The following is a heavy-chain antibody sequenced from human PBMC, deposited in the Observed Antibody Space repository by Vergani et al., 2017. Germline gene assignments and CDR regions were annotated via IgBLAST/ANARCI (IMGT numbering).Heavy chain of an antibody. D-gene: IGHD3-10*01. V-gene: IGHV3-7*01. CDR2: IKQDGSEK. CDR3: ARGGLYYYGSGSYHY. CDR1: GFTFSSHW. Sequence: EVQLVESGGGLVQPGGSLRLSCAASGFTFSSHWMSWVRQAPGKGLEWVANIKQDGSEKYYVDSVKGRFTISRDNAKNSLYLQMNSLRAEDTAVYYCARGGLYYYGSGSYHYWGQGTLVTVSS. J-gene: IGHJ4*02.